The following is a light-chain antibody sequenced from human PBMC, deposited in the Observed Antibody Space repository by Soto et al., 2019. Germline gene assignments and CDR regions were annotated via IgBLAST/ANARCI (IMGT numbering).Light chain of an antibody. CDR1: QSVSSN. CDR2: GAS. V-gene: IGKV3-15*01. Sequence: EIVMTQSPATLSVSPGERATLSCRASQSVSSNLAWYQQKPGQAPRLLIYGASTRATGIPARFSGSGSGTDFTLNISSLQSEDFAVYYCQQYNNWPSTFRQGTKLEIK. CDR3: QQYNNWPST. J-gene: IGKJ2*01.